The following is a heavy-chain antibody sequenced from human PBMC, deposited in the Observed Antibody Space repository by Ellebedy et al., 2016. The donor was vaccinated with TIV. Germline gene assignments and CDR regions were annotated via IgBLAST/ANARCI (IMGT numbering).Heavy chain of an antibody. CDR2: ISGGGRII. CDR3: ARWYTGDYFDY. J-gene: IGHJ4*02. Sequence: GGSLRLSXAASGFTFSDYYMSWIRQAPGKGLEWVSYISGGGRIIYYADSVKGRFTISRDNAKNSLYLQMNSLKAEDTAVYYCARWYTGDYFDYWGQGTLVTVSS. V-gene: IGHV3-11*01. D-gene: IGHD1-14*01. CDR1: GFTFSDYY.